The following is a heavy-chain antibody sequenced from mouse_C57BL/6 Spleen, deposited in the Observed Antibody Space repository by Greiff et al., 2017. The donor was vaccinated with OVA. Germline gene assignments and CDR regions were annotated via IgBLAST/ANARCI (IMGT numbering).Heavy chain of an antibody. J-gene: IGHJ1*03. D-gene: IGHD1-1*01. CDR3: ARDEADYYGSSYWYFDV. V-gene: IGHV3-6*01. CDR2: ISYDGSN. CDR1: GYSITSGYY. Sequence: QSGPGLVKPSQSLSLTCSVTGYSITSGYYWNWIRQFPGNKLEWMGYISYDGSNNYNPSLKNRISIIRDTSKNQFFLKLNSVTTEDTATYYCARDEADYYGSSYWYFDVWGTGTTVTVSS.